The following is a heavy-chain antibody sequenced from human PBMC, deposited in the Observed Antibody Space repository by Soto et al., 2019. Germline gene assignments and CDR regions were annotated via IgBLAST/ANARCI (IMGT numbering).Heavy chain of an antibody. CDR2: ISYDGSNK. D-gene: IGHD1-26*01. CDR1: GFTFSSYA. J-gene: IGHJ4*02. Sequence: QVQLVESGGGVVQPGRSLRLSCAASGFTFSSYAMHWVRQAPGKGLEWVAVISYDGSNKYYADSVKGRFTISRDNSKNTLYPQMNSLRADDTAVYYCARAPPKWDFDYWGQGTLVTVSS. V-gene: IGHV3-30-3*01. CDR3: ARAPPKWDFDY.